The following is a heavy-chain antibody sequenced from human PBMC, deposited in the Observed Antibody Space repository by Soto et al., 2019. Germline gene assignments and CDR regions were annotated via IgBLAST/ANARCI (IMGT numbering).Heavy chain of an antibody. CDR1: GGTFSSYA. D-gene: IGHD3-10*01. Sequence: SVKVSCKASGGTFSSYAISWVRQAPGQGLEWMGGIIPIFGTASYAQKFQGRVTMTEDTSTDTAYMELSSLRSEDTAVYYCATGPSMALKNFDYWGQGTLVTVSS. CDR2: IIPIFGTA. CDR3: ATGPSMALKNFDY. J-gene: IGHJ4*02. V-gene: IGHV1-69*06.